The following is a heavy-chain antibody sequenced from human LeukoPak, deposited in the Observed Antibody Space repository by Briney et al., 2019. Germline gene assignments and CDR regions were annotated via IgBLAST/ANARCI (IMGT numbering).Heavy chain of an antibody. Sequence: PGGSLRLSCAASGFTFSSYSMNWVRQAPGKGLEWVSYISSSSSTIYYADSVKGRLTISRDNAKNSLYLQMNSLRAEDTAVYYCAGGYSYGYWGNYWGQGTLVTVSS. CDR3: AGGYSYGYWGNY. D-gene: IGHD5-18*01. V-gene: IGHV3-48*01. J-gene: IGHJ4*02. CDR2: ISSSSSTI. CDR1: GFTFSSYS.